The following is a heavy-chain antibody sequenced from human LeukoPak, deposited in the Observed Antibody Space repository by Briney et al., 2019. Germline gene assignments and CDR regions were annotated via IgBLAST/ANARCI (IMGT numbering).Heavy chain of an antibody. V-gene: IGHV3-23*01. J-gene: IGHJ5*02. CDR2: ISGSGGST. CDR3: ARASWIQLWFSNWFDP. CDR1: GFTFSSYA. D-gene: IGHD5-18*01. Sequence: GGSLRLSCAASGFTFSSYAMSWVRQAPGKGLEWVSAISGSGGSTYYADSVKGRFTISRDNAKNSLYLQMNSLRAEDTAVYYCARASWIQLWFSNWFDPWGQGTLVTVSS.